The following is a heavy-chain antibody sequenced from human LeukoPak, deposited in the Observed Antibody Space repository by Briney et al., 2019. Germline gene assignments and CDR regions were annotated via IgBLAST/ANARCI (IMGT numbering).Heavy chain of an antibody. CDR3: ASDRRNGGIAYGFDY. Sequence: SETLSLICTVAGGSTSSSCYYWGWIRQPPGKGLEWIGAISYSGYTYYSPSLKSRVTISIDTSQNKFSLMLSSVTAADTATFFCASDRRNGGIAYGFDYWGQGALVTVSS. CDR2: ISYSGYT. V-gene: IGHV4-39*01. CDR1: GGSTSSSCYY. D-gene: IGHD2-15*01. J-gene: IGHJ4*02.